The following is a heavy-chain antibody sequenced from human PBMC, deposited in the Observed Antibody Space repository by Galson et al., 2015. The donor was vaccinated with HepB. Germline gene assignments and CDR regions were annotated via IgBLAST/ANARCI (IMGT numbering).Heavy chain of an antibody. J-gene: IGHJ5*02. CDR2: MDPNTGNT. V-gene: IGHV1-8*01. CDR1: GYSFTSYD. Sequence: SVKVSCKASGYSFTSYDINWVRQATGQGPEWLGWMDPNTGNTGYGQKFQGRVTLTRDTSISTAYMELSSLTYEDTAVYYCARNPARTGDFDPWGQGTLVTVSS. D-gene: IGHD1/OR15-1a*01. CDR3: ARNPARTGDFDP.